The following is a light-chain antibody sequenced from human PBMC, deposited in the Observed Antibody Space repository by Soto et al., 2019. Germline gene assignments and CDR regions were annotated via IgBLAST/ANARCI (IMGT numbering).Light chain of an antibody. CDR1: QSISYN. Sequence: EIVLTQSPATLSLSPGERATLSCRASQSISYNLAWYQQKSGQAPRLLIYDASNRATGVPARFSGSGSGTDFTLTISSLEPEDFAVYYCQQRSNWPPYTFGQGTKLEIK. CDR3: QQRSNWPPYT. J-gene: IGKJ2*01. CDR2: DAS. V-gene: IGKV3-11*01.